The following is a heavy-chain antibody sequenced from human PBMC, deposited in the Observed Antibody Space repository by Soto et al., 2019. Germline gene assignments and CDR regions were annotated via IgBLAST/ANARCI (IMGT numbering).Heavy chain of an antibody. CDR3: ARESSSYNWFDP. V-gene: IGHV3-66*01. D-gene: IGHD6-13*01. CDR2: IYSGGST. J-gene: IGHJ5*02. CDR1: GFTVSSNY. Sequence: GGSLRLSCAASGFTVSSNYMSWVRQAPGKGLEWVSVIYSGGSTYYADSVKGRFTISRDNAKNSLYLQMNSLRDEDTAVYYCARESSSYNWFDPWGQGTLVTVSS.